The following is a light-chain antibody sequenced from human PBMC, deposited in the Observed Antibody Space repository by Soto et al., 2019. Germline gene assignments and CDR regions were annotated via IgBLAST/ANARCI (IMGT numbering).Light chain of an antibody. CDR1: SSDVGGYNF. V-gene: IGLV2-8*01. Sequence: QSVLTQPPSASGSPGQSVTISCTGTSSDVGGYNFVSWYQQHPGKAPKLMIYEVSQRPSGVPDRLSGSKSGNTASLTVSGRQADDDADYACPSYSGHNIPVVFAVGTQLTVL. CDR3: PSYSGHNIPVV. CDR2: EVS. J-gene: IGLJ2*01.